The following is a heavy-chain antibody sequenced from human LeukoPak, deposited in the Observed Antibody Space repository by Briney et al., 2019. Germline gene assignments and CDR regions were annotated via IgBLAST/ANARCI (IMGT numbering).Heavy chain of an antibody. V-gene: IGHV3-33*01. Sequence: GGSLRLSCAASAFIFSHYGMHWVRQVPGKGLEWVAVIWANGNDKYYIDSVKGRFTVSRDNSKNTLYLQMDSLRAEDTAVYYCARCGRAARLLGFRFDPWGQGTLVTVSS. CDR3: ARCGRAARLLGFRFDP. CDR2: IWANGNDK. D-gene: IGHD6-6*01. J-gene: IGHJ5*02. CDR1: AFIFSHYG.